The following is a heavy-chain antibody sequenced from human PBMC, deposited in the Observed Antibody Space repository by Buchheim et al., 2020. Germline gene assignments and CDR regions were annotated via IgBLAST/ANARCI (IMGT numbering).Heavy chain of an antibody. D-gene: IGHD3-10*01. CDR3: ARRPVSTMVTTVNHGFDY. Sequence: QLQLQESGPGLVKPSETLSLPCTVSGGSISSSSYYWGWIRQPPGKGLEWIGSIYYSGRTYYNPSLKSRVTISVDTSKNQFSLKLGSVTAADTAVYYCARRPVSTMVTTVNHGFDYWGQGTL. CDR1: GGSISSSSYY. CDR2: IYYSGRT. J-gene: IGHJ4*02. V-gene: IGHV4-39*01.